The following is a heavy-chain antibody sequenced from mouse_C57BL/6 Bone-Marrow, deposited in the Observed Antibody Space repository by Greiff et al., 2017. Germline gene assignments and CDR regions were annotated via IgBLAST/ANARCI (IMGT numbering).Heavy chain of an antibody. CDR1: GYTFTEYT. Sequence: QVQLQQSGAELVKPGASVKLSCKASGYTFTEYTIHWVKQRSGQGLEWIGWFYPGSGSITYNEKLKDKATLTADKSSSTVYLELSRLTSEDSAVYFWANHGTTVVARYGYFDVWGTGTTVTVSS. D-gene: IGHD1-1*01. CDR2: FYPGSGSI. J-gene: IGHJ1*03. CDR3: ANHGTTVVARYGYFDV. V-gene: IGHV1-62-2*01.